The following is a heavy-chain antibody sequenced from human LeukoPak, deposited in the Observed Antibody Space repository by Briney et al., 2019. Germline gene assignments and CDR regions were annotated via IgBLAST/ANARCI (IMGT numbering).Heavy chain of an antibody. D-gene: IGHD2-15*01. CDR3: ARRAHCSGGSCYSDMYNWFDP. CDR2: IYPGVSDT. CDR1: RYGFTSYW. J-gene: IGHJ5*02. Sequence: GESLQISSHGSRYGFTSYWIGWARPMPLKGLEWMGTIYPGVSDTRYSPSFQGQVTISADKSISTAYLQWSSLKASDTAMYYCARRAHCSGGSCYSDMYNWFDPWGQGTLVTVSS. V-gene: IGHV5-51*01.